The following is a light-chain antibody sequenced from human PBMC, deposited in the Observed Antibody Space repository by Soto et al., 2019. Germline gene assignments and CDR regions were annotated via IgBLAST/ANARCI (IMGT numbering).Light chain of an antibody. J-gene: IGLJ1*01. CDR2: EVN. V-gene: IGLV2-14*01. Sequence: QSVLTQPRSVSGSPGQSVTISCTGTNSDVGRYNFVSWYQLHPGKAPKLMVFEVNNRPSGVSYRFSGSKSGNTAYLTISGLQAEDEADYFCSSYSISTAYLFGTGTKLTVL. CDR3: SSYSISTAYL. CDR1: NSDVGRYNF.